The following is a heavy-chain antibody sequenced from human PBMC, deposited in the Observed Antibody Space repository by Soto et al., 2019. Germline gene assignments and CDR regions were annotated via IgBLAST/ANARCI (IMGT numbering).Heavy chain of an antibody. D-gene: IGHD3-16*01. Sequence: QVQLRESGPGLVRPSQTLSLTCTVSGGSISSGSYSWSWIRQHPGKGLEWIGYIYYSGSTYNNPSLKSRVTISIDTSKNQFSLNLSSVTAADTAVYYCAREGGDGVDYWGQGTLVTVSS. CDR3: AREGGDGVDY. V-gene: IGHV4-31*03. CDR1: GGSISSGSYS. J-gene: IGHJ4*02. CDR2: IYYSGST.